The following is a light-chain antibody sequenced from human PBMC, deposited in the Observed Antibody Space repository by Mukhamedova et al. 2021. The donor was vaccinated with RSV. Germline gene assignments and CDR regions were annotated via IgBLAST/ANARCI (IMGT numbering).Light chain of an antibody. J-gene: IGKJ4*01. V-gene: IGKV1-27*01. CDR2: AAS. CDR3: QKSNSAPLT. Sequence: WYQRRVHGKVPKLLIYAASTLHSGVPSRFSGSGSGTDFTLTINSLQPEDVATYYCQKSNSAPLTFGGGTKVEIK.